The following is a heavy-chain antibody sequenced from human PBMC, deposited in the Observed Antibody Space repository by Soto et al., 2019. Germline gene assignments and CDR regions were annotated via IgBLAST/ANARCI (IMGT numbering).Heavy chain of an antibody. V-gene: IGHV5-51*01. CDR3: ARGRDGSNPLDN. J-gene: IGHJ4*02. CDR1: GYSFTSYW. D-gene: IGHD1-26*01. Sequence: GESLKISCKGSGYSFTSYWIGWVRQMPGKGLEWMGIIYPGDSDTRYSPSFQGQVTISADKSISTAYLQWSSLRSEDTAVYHCARGRDGSNPLDNWGQGTLVTVSS. CDR2: IYPGDSDT.